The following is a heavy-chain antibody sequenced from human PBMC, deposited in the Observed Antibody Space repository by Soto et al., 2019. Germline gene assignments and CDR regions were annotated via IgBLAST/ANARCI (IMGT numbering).Heavy chain of an antibody. J-gene: IGHJ6*02. CDR3: ASSGGVVVPAARGYFIDYYGMDV. Sequence: PGESLKISCTGSGYSFTSYWIGWVRQMPGKGLEWMGIIYPGDSDTRYSPSFQGQVTISADKSISTASLQWSSLKASDTAMYYCASSGGVVVPAARGYFIDYYGMDVWGQGTTVTVSS. CDR2: IYPGDSDT. V-gene: IGHV5-51*03. D-gene: IGHD2-2*01. CDR1: GYSFTSYW.